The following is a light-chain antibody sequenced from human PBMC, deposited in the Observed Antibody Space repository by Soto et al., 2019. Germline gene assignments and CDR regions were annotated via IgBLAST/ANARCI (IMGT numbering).Light chain of an antibody. CDR3: LQYGSSPFT. Sequence: EIVLTQSPGTLSLSPGERATLSCRASQSVTNSYLAWYQQKPGQAPRLLIYGASSRATGIPDRFSGSGSGTDFTLTVSRLEPEDFAVYYCLQYGSSPFTFGGGTKVDIK. V-gene: IGKV3-20*01. CDR2: GAS. CDR1: QSVTNSY. J-gene: IGKJ4*01.